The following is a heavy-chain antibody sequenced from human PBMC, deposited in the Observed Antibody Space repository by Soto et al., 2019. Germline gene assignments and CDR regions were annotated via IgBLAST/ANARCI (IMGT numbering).Heavy chain of an antibody. CDR1: GYTFTSYA. CDR2: INPGHGNT. D-gene: IGHD3-10*01. J-gene: IGHJ3*02. V-gene: IGHV1-3*01. CDR3: ARDSQFMVRGVNTIIDDFDI. Sequence: ASVKVSCKASGYTFTSYAMHCVRQAPGQRXEWMGWINPGHGNTNYSKKLKRSVKITRDKSESTAYMELRSMRYEDTAVYYCARDSQFMVRGVNTIIDDFDIWGQGTMVTVSS.